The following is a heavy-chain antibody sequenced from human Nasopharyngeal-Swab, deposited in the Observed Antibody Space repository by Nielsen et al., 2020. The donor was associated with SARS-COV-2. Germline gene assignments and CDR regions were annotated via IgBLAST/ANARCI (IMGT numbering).Heavy chain of an antibody. CDR3: ARADYYDSSGYYEYYYYMDV. Sequence: SVKVSCKASGGTFSSYAISWVRQAPGQGLGWRGGIIPIFGTANYAQKFQGRVTITADESTSTAYMELSSLRSEDTAVYYCARADYYDSSGYYEYYYYMDVWGKGTTVTVSS. CDR2: IIPIFGTA. CDR1: GGTFSSYA. D-gene: IGHD3-22*01. J-gene: IGHJ6*03. V-gene: IGHV1-69*13.